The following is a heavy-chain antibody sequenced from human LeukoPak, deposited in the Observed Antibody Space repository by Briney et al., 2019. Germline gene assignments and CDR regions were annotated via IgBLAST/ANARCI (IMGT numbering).Heavy chain of an antibody. CDR1: GFTFSSYG. J-gene: IGHJ6*02. CDR2: ISYDGSNK. Sequence: PGGSLRLSCAASGFTFSSYGMHWVRQAPGKGLEWVAVISYDGSNKYYADSVKGRFTIPRDNSKNTLYLQMNSLRAEDTAVYYCARLSGSYYYYYGMDVWGQGTTVTVSS. D-gene: IGHD1-26*01. CDR3: ARLSGSYYYYYGMDV. V-gene: IGHV3-30*03.